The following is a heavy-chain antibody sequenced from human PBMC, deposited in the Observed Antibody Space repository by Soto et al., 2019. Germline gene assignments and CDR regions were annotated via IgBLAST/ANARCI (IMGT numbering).Heavy chain of an antibody. Sequence: QVQLVQSGAEVKKPGSSVKVSCTASGGTFSSYAISWVRQAPGQGLEWMGGIIPIFGTANYAQKFQGRVTITADESTSTAYMELSSLRSEDTAVYYCASATQYDYVWGSYRYGADYWGQGTLVTVSS. CDR3: ASATQYDYVWGSYRYGADY. J-gene: IGHJ4*02. CDR1: GGTFSSYA. CDR2: IIPIFGTA. V-gene: IGHV1-69*01. D-gene: IGHD3-16*02.